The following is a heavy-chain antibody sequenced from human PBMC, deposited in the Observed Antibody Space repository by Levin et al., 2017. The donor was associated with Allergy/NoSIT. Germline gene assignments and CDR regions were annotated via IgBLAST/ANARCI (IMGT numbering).Heavy chain of an antibody. Sequence: GGSLRLSCAASGFTFSSYWMSWVRQAPGKGLEWVANIKQDGSEKYYVDSVKGRFTISRDNAKNSLYLQMNSLRAEDTAVYYCARGLNIVVVPAAMPYNWFDPWGQGTLVTVSS. D-gene: IGHD2-2*01. CDR1: GFTFSSYW. V-gene: IGHV3-7*01. CDR2: IKQDGSEK. J-gene: IGHJ5*02. CDR3: ARGLNIVVVPAAMPYNWFDP.